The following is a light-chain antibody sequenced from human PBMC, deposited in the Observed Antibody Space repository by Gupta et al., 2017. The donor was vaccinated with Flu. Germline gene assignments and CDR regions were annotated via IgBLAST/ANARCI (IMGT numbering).Light chain of an antibody. V-gene: IGKV1D-8*01. Sequence: VIWMTQYPSLLSAPTGDRVTISCRMSQGISSYVAWYQQKPGKAHEILIYAASTLQSGVQSRFSGSGSGTDFIITISGVQSEDFANYYCQQYYSFPRTFGQGTKVEIK. CDR2: AAS. CDR3: QQYYSFPRT. J-gene: IGKJ1*01. CDR1: QGISSY.